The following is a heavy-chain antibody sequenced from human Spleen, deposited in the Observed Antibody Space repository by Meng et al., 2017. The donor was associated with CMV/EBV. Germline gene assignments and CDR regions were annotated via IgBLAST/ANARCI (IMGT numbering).Heavy chain of an antibody. V-gene: IGHV3-30*02. Sequence: GGSLRLSCAASGFTFSSYGMHWVRQAPGKGLEWVASIVFGEDNQYYADSVKGRVTISRDSSKNTLYLRMSSLRAEDTAMYYCATMTPVTAREDYWGQGTLVTVSS. CDR2: IVFGEDNQ. D-gene: IGHD4-17*01. CDR1: GFTFSSYG. CDR3: ATMTPVTAREDY. J-gene: IGHJ4*02.